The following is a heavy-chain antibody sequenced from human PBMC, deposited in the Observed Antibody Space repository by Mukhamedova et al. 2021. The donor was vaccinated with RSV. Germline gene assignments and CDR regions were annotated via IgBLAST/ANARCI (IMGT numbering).Heavy chain of an antibody. Sequence: YYVDSVKGQFTISRDNAKNSLYLQMNSLRAEDTAVYYCARRIAGSSSGENFDCWGQGTLVTVSS. V-gene: IGHV3-7*04. J-gene: IGHJ4*02. D-gene: IGHD6-6*01. CDR3: ARRIAGSSSGENFDC.